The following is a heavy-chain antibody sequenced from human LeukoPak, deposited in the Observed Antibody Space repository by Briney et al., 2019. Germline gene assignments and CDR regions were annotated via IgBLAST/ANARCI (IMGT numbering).Heavy chain of an antibody. D-gene: IGHD3-10*01. V-gene: IGHV4-31*03. CDR1: GGSISSGGYY. Sequence: SETLSLTCTVSGGSISSGGYYWSWIRQHPGKGLEWIWYIYYSGSTYYNPSLKSRVTISVDTSKNQFSLKLSSVTAADTAVYYCARAPIWFGELSRSYYFDYWGQGTLVTVSS. CDR2: IYYSGST. CDR3: ARAPIWFGELSRSYYFDY. J-gene: IGHJ4*02.